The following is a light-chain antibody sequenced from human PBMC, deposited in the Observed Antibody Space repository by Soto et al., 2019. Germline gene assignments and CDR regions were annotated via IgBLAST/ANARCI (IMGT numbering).Light chain of an antibody. CDR2: GTS. J-gene: IGKJ5*01. Sequence: DMVMTQSPATLSVSPGERATLSCRASQSVSSNLAWYQQKPNQAPRLLIYGTSSRATGIPDRFSGSGSGTDFTLTISRLEPEDFAVFYCQQYGSSITFGQGTRLEIK. CDR3: QQYGSSIT. V-gene: IGKV3-20*01. CDR1: QSVSSN.